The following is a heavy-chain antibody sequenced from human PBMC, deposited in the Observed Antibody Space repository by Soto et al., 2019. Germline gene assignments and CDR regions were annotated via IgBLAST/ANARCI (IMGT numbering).Heavy chain of an antibody. V-gene: IGHV4-34*01. D-gene: IGHD1-1*01. J-gene: IGHJ3*02. CDR1: GGFVTSGSYY. CDR3: ARVERGTATTVVDAFDI. CDR2: MSHSGGT. Sequence: QVQLQQWDAGLLKPSETLSLTCAVYGGFVTSGSYYWSRIRQPPGKGLEWIGEMSHSGGTHFNPSLKSRVTISVDTSKNQFTLKMSSVTAADTALYYCARVERGTATTVVDAFDIWGPGTMVTVSS.